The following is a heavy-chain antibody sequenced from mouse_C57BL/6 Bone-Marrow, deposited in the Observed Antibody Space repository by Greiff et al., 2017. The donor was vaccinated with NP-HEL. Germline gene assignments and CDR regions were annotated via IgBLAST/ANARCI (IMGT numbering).Heavy chain of an antibody. D-gene: IGHD2-5*01. V-gene: IGHV1-64*01. J-gene: IGHJ4*01. CDR2: IHPNSGST. CDR3: AREIYSKETMDY. Sequence: VQLQQPGAELVKPGASVKLSCKASGYTFTSYWMHWVKQRPGQGLEWIGMIHPNSGSTNYNEKFKSKATLTVDKSSSTAYMQLSSLTSEDSAVYYCAREIYSKETMDYWGQGTSVTVSS. CDR1: GYTFTSYW.